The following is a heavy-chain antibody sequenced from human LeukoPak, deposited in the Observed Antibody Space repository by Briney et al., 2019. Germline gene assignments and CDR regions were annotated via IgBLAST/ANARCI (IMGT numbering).Heavy chain of an antibody. CDR3: AREDYDILTGYYRYFDY. V-gene: IGHV3-30*02. CDR1: GFTFSSYG. CDR2: IRYDGTNK. J-gene: IGHJ4*02. Sequence: GGSLRLSCAASGFTFSSYGMHWVRQTPGKGLEWVAFIRYDGTNKHYADSVKGRFTISRDNSKNTLYLQMNSLRPEDTAVYYCAREDYDILTGYYRYFDYWGQGTLVTVSS. D-gene: IGHD3-9*01.